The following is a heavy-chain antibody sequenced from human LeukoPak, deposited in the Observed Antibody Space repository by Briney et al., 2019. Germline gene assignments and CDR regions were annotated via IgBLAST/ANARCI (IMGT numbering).Heavy chain of an antibody. CDR3: ARNRSLTTTPGFDH. V-gene: IGHV4-38-2*01. Sequence: SETPSLTCAVSDYSIRSGDYWGWIRQSPGKGLEWIGSIYHSGSTHYNPSLKSRVTISVDTSKNQFSLMLSSVTAADTAVYYCARNRSLTTTPGFDHWGQGTLVTVSS. CDR2: IYHSGST. D-gene: IGHD4-11*01. J-gene: IGHJ4*02. CDR1: DYSIRSGDY.